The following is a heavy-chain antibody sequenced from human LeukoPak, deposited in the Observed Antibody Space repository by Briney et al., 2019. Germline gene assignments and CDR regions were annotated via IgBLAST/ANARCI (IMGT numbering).Heavy chain of an antibody. D-gene: IGHD2-8*01. CDR1: GFALSSHW. J-gene: IGHJ6*02. CDR2: VNRDGSET. V-gene: IGHV3-7*03. Sequence: GGSLRLSCAASGFALSSHWVTWVRQVPGRGPEWVANVNRDGSETYHLDCVKGRFTISKDNAKNSLHLQMNSLRAEYTALYHCARNNAMDVWGQGTTVIVSS. CDR3: ARNNAMDV.